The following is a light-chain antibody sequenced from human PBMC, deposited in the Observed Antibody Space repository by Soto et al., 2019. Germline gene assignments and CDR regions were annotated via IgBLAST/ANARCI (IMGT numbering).Light chain of an antibody. CDR2: GAS. V-gene: IGKV3-20*01. CDR3: QQYVNSRSSYT. J-gene: IGKJ2*01. CDR1: QIVSSTY. Sequence: EIVLTQSPGTLSLSPGDRATLSCRASQIVSSTYLAWYQQKPGQAPRLLIYGASSRATGIPDRFSGSGSGTDFTLTISRLEPEDFAVYYCQQYVNSRSSYTFGQGTKLEIK.